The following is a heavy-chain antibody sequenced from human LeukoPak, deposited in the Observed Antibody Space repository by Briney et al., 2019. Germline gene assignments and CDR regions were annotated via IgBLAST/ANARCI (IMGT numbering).Heavy chain of an antibody. Sequence: KSGGSLRLSCAASGFTFSSYSMNWVPQAPGKGLEWVSSISSSSSYIYYADSVKGRFTISRDNAKNSLYLQMNSLRAEDTALYYCAKEDYYYGMDVWGQGTTVTVSS. CDR3: AKEDYYYGMDV. CDR1: GFTFSSYS. J-gene: IGHJ6*02. CDR2: ISSSSSYI. V-gene: IGHV3-21*04.